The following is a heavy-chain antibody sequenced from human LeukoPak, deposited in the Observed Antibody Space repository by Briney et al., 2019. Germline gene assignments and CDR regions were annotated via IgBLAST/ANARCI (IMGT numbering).Heavy chain of an antibody. J-gene: IGHJ6*02. V-gene: IGHV4-39*01. CDR3: AKWLLFNRYYYGIDV. Sequence: SETLSLTCTVSGGSISNSNYYWDWIRQPPGKGLEWIGTTYYSGSTYYNPSLKDRVTISVDTSKNQFSLRLSSVNPADTAVYYCAKWLLFNRYYYGIDVWGRGTTVTVSS. D-gene: IGHD5-24*01. CDR1: GGSISNSNYY. CDR2: TYYSGST.